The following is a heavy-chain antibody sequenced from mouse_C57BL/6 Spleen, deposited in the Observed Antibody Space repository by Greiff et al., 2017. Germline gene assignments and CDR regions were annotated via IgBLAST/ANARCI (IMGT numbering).Heavy chain of an antibody. Sequence: VQLQQSGPELVKPGASVKISCKASGYAFSSSWMNWVKQRPGKGLEWIGRIYPGDGDTNYNGKFKGKATLTADKSSSTAYMQLSSLTSEDSAVYFCARGVTTTWFAYWGQGTLVTVSA. CDR1: GYAFSSSW. CDR3: ARGVTTTWFAY. D-gene: IGHD2-2*01. V-gene: IGHV1-82*01. CDR2: IYPGDGDT. J-gene: IGHJ3*01.